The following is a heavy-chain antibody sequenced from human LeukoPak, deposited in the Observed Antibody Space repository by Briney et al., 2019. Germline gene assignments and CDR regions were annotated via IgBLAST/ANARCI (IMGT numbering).Heavy chain of an antibody. J-gene: IGHJ4*02. CDR1: GGSISNYY. V-gene: IGHV4-4*07. D-gene: IGHD6-19*01. CDR3: ARGSSGWYSIDY. Sequence: SETLSLTCTVSGGSISNYYGSWIRQPAGEGLEWIGRIYRSGSTNYNPSLPSRVTMSVDTSNNQFSLKLSSVTAADTAVYYCARGSSGWYSIDYWGQGILVTVSS. CDR2: IYRSGST.